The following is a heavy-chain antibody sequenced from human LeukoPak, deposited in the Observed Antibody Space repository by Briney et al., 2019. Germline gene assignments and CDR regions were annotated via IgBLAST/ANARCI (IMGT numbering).Heavy chain of an antibody. J-gene: IGHJ4*02. CDR2: IRYDGSNK. CDR1: GFTFSSYG. Sequence: PEGSLRLSCAASGFTFSSYGMHWVRQAPGKGLEWVAFIRYDGSNKYYADSVKGRFTISRDNSKNTLYLQMNSLRAEDTAVYYCAKVLTEWELLPSLWDYWGQGTLVTVSS. V-gene: IGHV3-30*02. D-gene: IGHD1-26*01. CDR3: AKVLTEWELLPSLWDY.